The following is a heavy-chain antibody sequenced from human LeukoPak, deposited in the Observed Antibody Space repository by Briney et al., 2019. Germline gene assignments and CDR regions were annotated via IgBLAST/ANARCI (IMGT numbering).Heavy chain of an antibody. CDR3: ASYSPYGDYSLDY. V-gene: IGHV5-51*01. J-gene: IGHJ4*02. D-gene: IGHD4-17*01. CDR1: GYSFTSYW. CDR2: IYPGDSDT. Sequence: GGSLKISCKGSGYSFTSYWIGWVRQMPGKGLEWMGIIYPGDSDTRYSPSFQGQVTISADKSISTAYLQWSSLKASDTAMYYCASYSPYGDYSLDYWGQGTLVTVSS.